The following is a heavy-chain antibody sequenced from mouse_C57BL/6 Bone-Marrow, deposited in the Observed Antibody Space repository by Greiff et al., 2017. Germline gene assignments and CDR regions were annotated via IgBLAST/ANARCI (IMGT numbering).Heavy chain of an antibody. J-gene: IGHJ1*03. V-gene: IGHV14-4*01. CDR1: GFNIKDDY. CDR2: IDPETGDT. Sequence: EVQLQQSGAELVRPGASVKLSCTASGFNIKDDYMHWVKQRPEQGLGWFGWIDPETGDTEYASKFQGKATITADTSSNTAYLQLSSLTSEDTAVYYCTPYYYGSSYGYFDVWGTGTTVTVSS. D-gene: IGHD1-1*01. CDR3: TPYYYGSSYGYFDV.